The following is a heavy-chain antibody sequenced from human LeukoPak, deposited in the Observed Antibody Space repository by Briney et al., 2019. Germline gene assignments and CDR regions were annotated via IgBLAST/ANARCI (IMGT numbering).Heavy chain of an antibody. CDR1: GISFRSYG. CDR3: ATDISTRYFGS. V-gene: IGHV3-30*02. J-gene: IGHJ4*02. D-gene: IGHD3-9*01. CDR2: IWYDASNK. Sequence: GGSPRLSCAASGISFRSYGMHWVRQALGKGLEWVTFIWYDASNKYYAESVKGRFTISRDNSRNTVFLQMNSLRAEDTAIYYCATDISTRYFGSWGQGTLVTVSS.